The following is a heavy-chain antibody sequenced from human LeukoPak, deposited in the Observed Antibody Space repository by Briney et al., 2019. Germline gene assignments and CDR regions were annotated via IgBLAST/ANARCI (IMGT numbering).Heavy chain of an antibody. V-gene: IGHV3-23*01. D-gene: IGHD4-17*01. CDR2: ISGSGGST. J-gene: IGHJ4*02. Sequence: GGSLRLSCAASGFTFSSYAMSWVRQAPGKGLEWASAISGSGGSTYYADSVKGRFTISRDNSKNTLYLQMNSLRAEDTAVYYCARYGFYYFDYWGQGTLVTVSS. CDR1: GFTFSSYA. CDR3: ARYGFYYFDY.